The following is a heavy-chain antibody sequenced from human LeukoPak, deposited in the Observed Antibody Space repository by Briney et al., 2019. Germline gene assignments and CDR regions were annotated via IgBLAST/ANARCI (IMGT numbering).Heavy chain of an antibody. CDR3: ARGGLTIAEATTSWYLDY. CDR2: TWYDGSNK. Sequence: GGSLRLSCTASGFTFSTYGMHWVRQAQGKALECVALTWYDGSNKNYADSVKGRFTISRDNSKNTLYLQMNSLRGEDTAVYYCARGGLTIAEATTSWYLDYWGQGILVTVSS. J-gene: IGHJ4*02. D-gene: IGHD1-26*01. CDR1: GFTFSTYG. V-gene: IGHV3-33*01.